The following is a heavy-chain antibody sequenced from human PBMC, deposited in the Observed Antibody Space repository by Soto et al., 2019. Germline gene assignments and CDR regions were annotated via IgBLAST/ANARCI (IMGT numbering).Heavy chain of an antibody. V-gene: IGHV3-48*01. CDR1: GFTFSSDW. CDR3: ARVGWELTFDY. Sequence: PGGSLRLSCAASGFTFSSDWLHWVRQAPGKGLELVSYISSANSAIYYADSVKGRSEISRDNAKTSMFLQLHSLRAEDTAIYYCARVGWELTFDYWGQGAQVTVSS. CDR2: ISSANSAI. J-gene: IGHJ4*02. D-gene: IGHD1-7*01.